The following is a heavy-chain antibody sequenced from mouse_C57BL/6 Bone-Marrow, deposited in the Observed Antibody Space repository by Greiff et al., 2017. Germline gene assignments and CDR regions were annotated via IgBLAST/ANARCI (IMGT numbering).Heavy chain of an antibody. J-gene: IGHJ1*03. D-gene: IGHD2-4*01. CDR2: IDPSDSYT. CDR3: ARDDSWYLDV. CDR1: GYTFTSYW. V-gene: IGHV1-50*01. Sequence: QVQLQQPGAELVKPGASVKLSCTASGYTFTSYWMQWVKQRPGQGLEWIGEIDPSDSYTNYTQKFKGKATLTVDTSSSAAYMQLSSLTSEDSAVYYCARDDSWYLDVWGTGTTVTVSS.